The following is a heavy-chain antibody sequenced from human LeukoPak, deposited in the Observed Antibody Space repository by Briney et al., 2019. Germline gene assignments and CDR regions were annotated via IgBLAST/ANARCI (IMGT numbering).Heavy chain of an antibody. CDR1: GGSIRSYY. CDR2: IYYTGTT. V-gene: IGHV4-59*01. CDR3: ARGLFESSPDAFDI. D-gene: IGHD2-21*01. Sequence: SETLSLTCTVSGGSIRSYYWSWIRQPPGKGLEWIGFIYYTGTTNYNPSLKSRVTISVDTSKNQFSLKLSSVTAADTAIYYCARGLFESSPDAFDIWGQGTMVTVS. J-gene: IGHJ3*02.